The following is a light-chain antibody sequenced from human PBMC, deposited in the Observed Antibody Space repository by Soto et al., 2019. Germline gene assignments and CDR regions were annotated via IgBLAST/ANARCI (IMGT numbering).Light chain of an antibody. J-gene: IGKJ1*01. CDR3: QQYGSSLWT. CDR1: QSVSSNY. Sequence: EIVLTQSPGTLSLSPGDIATLSCRASQSVSSNYLAWYQQKRGQAPRILMFGASSRATGIPDRFSGSGSGTDCTLTISSLEPEDVAVYYCQQYGSSLWTLGQGTKVDIK. V-gene: IGKV3-20*01. CDR2: GAS.